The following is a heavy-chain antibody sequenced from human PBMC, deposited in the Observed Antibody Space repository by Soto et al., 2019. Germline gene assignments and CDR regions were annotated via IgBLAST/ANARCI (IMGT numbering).Heavy chain of an antibody. V-gene: IGHV4-59*01. Sequence: QVQLQESGPGLVKPSETLSLTCTVSGASIRRYYWSWIRQPPGKGLECIGYIYSGGSTNYNPSLRSRLTLSVDTSKNQFSLKLTSVTAADTAVYYCASTAGDNGGSGWYNYWGQGILVTVSS. CDR2: IYSGGST. CDR3: ASTAGDNGGSGWYNY. J-gene: IGHJ4*02. D-gene: IGHD6-19*01. CDR1: GASIRRYY.